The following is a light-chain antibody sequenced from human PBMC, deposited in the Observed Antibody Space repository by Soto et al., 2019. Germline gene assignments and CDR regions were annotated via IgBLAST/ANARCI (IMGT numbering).Light chain of an antibody. CDR3: SSYTSSSTDV. Sequence: QSVLTQPSLVTGSPGQSITISCTGTSSDVGGYNYVSWYQQHPGKAPKLMIYEVSNRPSGVSNRFSGSKSGNTASLTISGLQAEDEADYYCSSYTSSSTDVFGTGTKVTVL. J-gene: IGLJ1*01. CDR1: SSDVGGYNY. V-gene: IGLV2-14*01. CDR2: EVS.